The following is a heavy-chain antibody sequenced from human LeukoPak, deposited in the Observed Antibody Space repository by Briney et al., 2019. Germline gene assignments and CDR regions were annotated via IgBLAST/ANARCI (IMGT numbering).Heavy chain of an antibody. CDR3: ARTEYCSPTSCKYAGF. J-gene: IGHJ3*01. Sequence: GGSLRLSCAASGFTFSSNWMHWVRQAPGKGLVWVSQINSDGSSTNYADSVKGRFTISRDNAKNTLYLQMNSLRAEDTAVYYCARTEYCSPTSCKYAGFWGQGTMVTVSS. D-gene: IGHD2-2*01. V-gene: IGHV3-74*01. CDR1: GFTFSSNW. CDR2: INSDGSST.